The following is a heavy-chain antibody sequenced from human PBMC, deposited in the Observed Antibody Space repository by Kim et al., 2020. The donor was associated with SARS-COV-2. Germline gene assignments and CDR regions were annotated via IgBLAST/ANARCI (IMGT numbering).Heavy chain of an antibody. Sequence: ASVKVSCKASGYTFTTYAMQWVRQAPGQGLEWMGWINPTRGNTKYSDTFQGRVTITRDTSARTAYMELNSLRPEDTAVYYCARSVAIMPPGMDVWGQGTTVTVSS. CDR3: ARSVAIMPPGMDV. D-gene: IGHD2-21*01. CDR2: INPTRGNT. J-gene: IGHJ6*02. CDR1: GYTFTTYA. V-gene: IGHV1-3*01.